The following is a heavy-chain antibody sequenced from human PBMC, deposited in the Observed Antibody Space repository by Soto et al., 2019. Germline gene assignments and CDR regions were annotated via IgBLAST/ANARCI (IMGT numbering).Heavy chain of an antibody. D-gene: IGHD1-26*01. J-gene: IGHJ6*02. CDR3: ARDLNSGSSRRYYYYYGMDV. CDR1: EFTFNNYA. V-gene: IGHV3-33*08. Sequence: PGGSLRLSCAASEFTFNNYAMSWVRQAPGKGLEWVSVIWYDGSNKYYADSVKGRFTISRDNSKNTLYLQMNSLRAEDTAVYYCARDLNSGSSRRYYYYYGMDVWGQGTTVTVSS. CDR2: IWYDGSNK.